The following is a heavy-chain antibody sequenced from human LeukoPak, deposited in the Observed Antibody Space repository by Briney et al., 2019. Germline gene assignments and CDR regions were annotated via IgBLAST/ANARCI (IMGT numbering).Heavy chain of an antibody. CDR2: MYYSGST. CDR1: GGSISSSSYY. V-gene: IGHV4-39*07. Sequence: PSETLSHTCTVSGGSISSSSYYWGWIRQPPGKGLEWIGRMYYSGSTYHNPSLKSRVTISVDTSKNQFSLNLSSVTSADTAVYYCAREVAADGPFAYWGQGTLVTVPS. D-gene: IGHD6-13*01. J-gene: IGHJ4*02. CDR3: AREVAADGPFAY.